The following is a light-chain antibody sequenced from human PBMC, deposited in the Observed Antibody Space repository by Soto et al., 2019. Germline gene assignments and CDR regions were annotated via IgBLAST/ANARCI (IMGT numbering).Light chain of an antibody. CDR1: SSDVGGYNY. CDR3: SSYTSSSAPVV. V-gene: IGLV2-14*01. J-gene: IGLJ2*01. Sequence: QSALTQPASVSGSPGQSITISCTGTSSDVGGYNYVSWYQQYPGKAPKLMIYDVSNRPSGVSNRFSGSKSGNTASLTISGLRAEDEADYYCSSYTSSSAPVVFGGVTKLTVL. CDR2: DVS.